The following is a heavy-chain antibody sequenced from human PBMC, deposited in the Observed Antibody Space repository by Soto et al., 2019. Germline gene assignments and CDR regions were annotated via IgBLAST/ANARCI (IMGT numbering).Heavy chain of an antibody. Sequence: SQTLSLTCAISGDSVSSNSAAWNWIRQSPSRGLEWLGRTYYRSKWYNDYAVSVKSRITINPDTSKNQFSLQLNSVTPEETAVYYCARAPRTIFGVVIRFDYWGQGTLVTVSS. CDR1: GDSVSSNSAA. CDR2: TYYRSKWYN. J-gene: IGHJ4*02. V-gene: IGHV6-1*01. CDR3: ARAPRTIFGVVIRFDY. D-gene: IGHD3-3*01.